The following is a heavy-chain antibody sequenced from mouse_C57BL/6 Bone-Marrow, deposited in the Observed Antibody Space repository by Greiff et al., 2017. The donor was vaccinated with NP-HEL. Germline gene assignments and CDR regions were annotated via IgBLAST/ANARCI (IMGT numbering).Heavy chain of an antibody. Sequence: QVQLQQSGPGLVQPSQSLSITCTVSGFSLTSYGVHWVRQSPGKGLEWLGVIWRGGSTDYNAAFMSRLSITKDNSKSQVFFKMNSLQADDTAIYYCAKHYYGSSYYWYFDVWGTGTTVTVSS. CDR1: GFSLTSYG. CDR2: IWRGGST. D-gene: IGHD1-1*01. V-gene: IGHV2-5*01. CDR3: AKHYYGSSYYWYFDV. J-gene: IGHJ1*03.